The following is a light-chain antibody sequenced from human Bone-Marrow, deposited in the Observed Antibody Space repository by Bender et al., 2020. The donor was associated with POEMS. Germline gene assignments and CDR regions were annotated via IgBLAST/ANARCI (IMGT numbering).Light chain of an antibody. Sequence: QSALTQPASVSGSPGQSITISCAGTSSDVGGFSYVSWYQQHPGKAPKLLIYGYNNRPSGVPDRFSGSKSGTSASLAITGLQAEDEGDYYCQSYDNSLGGWVFGGGTKLTVL. CDR1: SSDVGGFSY. J-gene: IGLJ3*02. CDR2: GYN. CDR3: QSYDNSLGGWV. V-gene: IGLV2-14*01.